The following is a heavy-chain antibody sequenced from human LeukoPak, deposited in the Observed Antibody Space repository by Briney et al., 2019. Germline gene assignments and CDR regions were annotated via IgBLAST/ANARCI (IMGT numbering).Heavy chain of an antibody. J-gene: IGHJ3*02. V-gene: IGHV1-69*04. CDR2: IIPILGIA. Sequence: SVKVSCKASGGTFSSYAISWVRQAPGQGLEWMGRIIPILGIANYAQKFQGRVTITADKSTSTAYMELSSLRSEDTAVYYCARDVGDHDAFDIWGQGTMVTVSS. CDR1: GGTFSSYA. CDR3: ARDVGDHDAFDI.